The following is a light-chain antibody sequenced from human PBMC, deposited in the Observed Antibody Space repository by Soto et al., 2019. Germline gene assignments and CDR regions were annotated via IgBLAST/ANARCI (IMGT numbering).Light chain of an antibody. J-gene: IGKJ2*02. CDR1: QSVSSN. CDR3: QQYNNWPPGT. V-gene: IGKV3-15*01. CDR2: GAS. Sequence: EIVMTQSPATLSVSPGERATLSCRASQSVSSNLAWYQQKPGQAPRFLIYGASTRATGIPARFSGSGSGTEFTLTISSLQSEDFAVYYYQQYNNWPPGTFGQGTKLEIK.